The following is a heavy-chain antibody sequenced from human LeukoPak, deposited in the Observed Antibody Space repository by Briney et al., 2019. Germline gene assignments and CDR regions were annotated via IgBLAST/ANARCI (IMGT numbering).Heavy chain of an antibody. CDR2: TYYRSKWYN. Sequence: SQTLSLTCAISGDSVSSNSAAWNWIRRSPSRGLEWLGRTYYRSKWYNDYAVSVKSRITINPDTSKNQFSLKLSSVTAADTAVYYCARNGRLAAAGPTYFDYWGQGTLVTVSS. J-gene: IGHJ4*02. V-gene: IGHV6-1*01. CDR1: GDSVSSNSAA. D-gene: IGHD6-13*01. CDR3: ARNGRLAAAGPTYFDY.